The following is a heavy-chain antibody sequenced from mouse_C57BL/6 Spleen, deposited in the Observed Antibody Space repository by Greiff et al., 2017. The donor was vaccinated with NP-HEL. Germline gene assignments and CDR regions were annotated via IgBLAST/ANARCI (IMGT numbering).Heavy chain of an antibody. V-gene: IGHV1-85*01. CDR3: AEKGGNYYDYDDAMDY. D-gene: IGHD2-4*01. CDR1: GYTFTSYD. Sequence: QVHVKQSGPELVKPGASVKLSCKASGYTFTSYDINWVKQRPGQGLEWIGWIYPRDGSTKYNEKFKGKATLTVDTSSSTAYMELHSLTSEDSAVYFCAEKGGNYYDYDDAMDYWGQGTSVTVSS. CDR2: IYPRDGST. J-gene: IGHJ4*01.